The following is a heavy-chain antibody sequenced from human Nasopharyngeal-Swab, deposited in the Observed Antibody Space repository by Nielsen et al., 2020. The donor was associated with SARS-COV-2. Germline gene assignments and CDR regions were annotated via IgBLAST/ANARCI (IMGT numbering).Heavy chain of an antibody. CDR3: ANYDSSGYLIDY. V-gene: IGHV3-23*01. J-gene: IGHJ4*02. CDR2: ISGSGGST. CDR1: GFTFSSYA. Sequence: GGSLGLSCAASGFTFSSYAMSWVRQAPGKGLEWVSAISGSGGSTYYADSVKGRFTISRDNSKNTLYLQMNSLRAEDTAVYYCANYDSSGYLIDYWGQGTLVTVSS. D-gene: IGHD3-22*01.